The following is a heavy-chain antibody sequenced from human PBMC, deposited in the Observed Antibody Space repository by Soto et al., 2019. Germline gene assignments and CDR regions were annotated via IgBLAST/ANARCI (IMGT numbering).Heavy chain of an antibody. Sequence: GGSLRLSCAASGFTFSSYAMSWVRQAPGKGLEWVSAISGSGGSTYYADSVKGRFTISRDNSKNTLYLQMNSLRAEDTAVYYCAPHGRDGYNWKIPLDYWGQGTLVTVSS. CDR2: ISGSGGST. CDR1: GFTFSSYA. J-gene: IGHJ4*02. CDR3: APHGRDGYNWKIPLDY. D-gene: IGHD1-1*01. V-gene: IGHV3-23*01.